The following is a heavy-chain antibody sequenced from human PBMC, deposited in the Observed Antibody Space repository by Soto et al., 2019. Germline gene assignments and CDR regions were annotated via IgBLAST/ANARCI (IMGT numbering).Heavy chain of an antibody. CDR1: GFTFSGSA. V-gene: IGHV3-73*01. Sequence: EVQLVESGGGLVQPGGSLKLSCAASGFTFSGSAMHWVRQASGKGLEWVGRIRSKANSYATAYAASVKGRFTISRDDSKNTAYLQMNSLKTEDTAVYYCTSGSSDCDYWGQGTLVTVSS. CDR2: IRSKANSYAT. D-gene: IGHD1-26*01. CDR3: TSGSSDCDY. J-gene: IGHJ4*02.